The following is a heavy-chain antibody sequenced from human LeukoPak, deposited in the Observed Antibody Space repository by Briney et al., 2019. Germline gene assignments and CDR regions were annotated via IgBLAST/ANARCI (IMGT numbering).Heavy chain of an antibody. Sequence: SENLSLTCTVSGGSISSYYWSWIRQPPGKGLEWIGYIYYSGSTNYNPSLKSRVTISVDTSKNQFSLKLSSVTAADTAVYYCARVNNYYDSSGYYYNDAFDIWGQGTMVTVSS. J-gene: IGHJ3*02. CDR3: ARVNNYYDSSGYYYNDAFDI. CDR1: GGSISSYY. V-gene: IGHV4-59*01. CDR2: IYYSGST. D-gene: IGHD3-22*01.